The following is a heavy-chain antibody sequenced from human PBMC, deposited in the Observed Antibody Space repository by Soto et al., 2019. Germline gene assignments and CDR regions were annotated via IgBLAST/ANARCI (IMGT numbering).Heavy chain of an antibody. V-gene: IGHV1-69*13. CDR3: ARVGGYPEYFQH. D-gene: IGHD3-22*01. J-gene: IGHJ1*01. CDR2: IIPIFGTA. CDR1: GGTFSSYT. Sequence: PSVKVACKASGGTFSSYTISWVRQAPGQGLEWMGRIIPIFGTANYAQKFQGRVTITADESTSTAYMELSSLRSEDTAVYYCARVGGYPEYFQHWGQGTLVTVSS.